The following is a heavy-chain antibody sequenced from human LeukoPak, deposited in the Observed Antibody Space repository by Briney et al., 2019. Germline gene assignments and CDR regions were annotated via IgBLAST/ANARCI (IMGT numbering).Heavy chain of an antibody. Sequence: SVKLSCKASRYTFTAYYIHSVRQAPRQGLEWMGWMNPNSGVTNYAPKFHARVTMTRHTSSSTAYMPLSRLRSDATAVYYCARYRSSGYPSSFDYWGQGHLVIVSA. CDR1: RYTFTAYY. J-gene: IGHJ4*02. CDR2: MNPNSGVT. V-gene: IGHV1-2*02. CDR3: ARYRSSGYPSSFDY. D-gene: IGHD3-22*01.